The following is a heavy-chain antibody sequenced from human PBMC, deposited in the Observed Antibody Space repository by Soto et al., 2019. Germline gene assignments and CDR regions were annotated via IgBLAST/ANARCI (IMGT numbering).Heavy chain of an antibody. Sequence: SETLSLTCTVSGASVSRGSYSWTWIRQSPGKRLEWIAYKYYSGTTSFNPSLESRVTISIDASKNQFSLKVNSVTAADTAVYYCAGDFDYWGQGILVTVSS. CDR3: AGDFDY. CDR2: KYYSGTT. J-gene: IGHJ4*02. CDR1: GASVSRGSYS. V-gene: IGHV4-61*01.